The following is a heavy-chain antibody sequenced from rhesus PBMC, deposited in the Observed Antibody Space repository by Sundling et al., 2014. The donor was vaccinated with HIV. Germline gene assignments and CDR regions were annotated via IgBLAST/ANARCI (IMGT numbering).Heavy chain of an antibody. Sequence: QVQLQESGPGLLKPSETLSLTCAVSGGSISAGYGWGWIRQPPGKGLEWIGNIFSTSGNTYYNPSLKSRVTISTDTSKKQFSLKLTSVTAADTAVYYCAREEVLTLDAFDFRGQGLRVTVSS. J-gene: IGHJ3*01. D-gene: IGHD2-15*01. CDR3: AREEVLTLDAFDF. V-gene: IGHV4-127*01. CDR1: GGSISAGYG. CDR2: IFSTSGNT.